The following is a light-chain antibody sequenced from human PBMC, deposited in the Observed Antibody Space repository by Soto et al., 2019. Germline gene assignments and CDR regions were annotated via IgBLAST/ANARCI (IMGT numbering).Light chain of an antibody. CDR1: QSVSSSY. J-gene: IGKJ2*01. CDR2: GAS. Sequence: EIVLTQSPGTLSLSPGERATLSCRASQSVSSSYLAWYQQKPGQAPRLLIYGASSRATGIPDRFSGSGSGTDFTLSIGRLEPEDCAVFYCQQYCSSPPYTFGQGTKLEIK. CDR3: QQYCSSPPYT. V-gene: IGKV3-20*01.